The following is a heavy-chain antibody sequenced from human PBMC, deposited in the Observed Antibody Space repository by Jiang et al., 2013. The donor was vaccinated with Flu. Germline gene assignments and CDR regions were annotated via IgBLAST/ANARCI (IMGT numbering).Heavy chain of an antibody. D-gene: IGHD3-22*01. CDR3: AREGYYFDTTGSPRSHGLDV. CDR1: AYSFTSYA. J-gene: IGHJ6*02. CDR2: INTGNGDP. V-gene: IGHV7-4-1*02. Sequence: SVKVSCTASAYSFTSYALTWVRQAPGQGLEWMGWINTGNGDPTYAQAFTGRFVFSSDTSVSTAYLHISDLKAEDTAVYYCAREGYYFDTTGSPRSHGLDVWGQGDRGHRLL.